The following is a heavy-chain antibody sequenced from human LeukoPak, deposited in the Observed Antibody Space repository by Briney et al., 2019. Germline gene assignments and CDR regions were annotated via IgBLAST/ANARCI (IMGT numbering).Heavy chain of an antibody. D-gene: IGHD1-26*01. J-gene: IGHJ5*02. V-gene: IGHV4-59*08. CDR1: GGSISSYY. CDR2: IYYSGST. Sequence: SETLSLTCTVSGGSISSYYWSWIRQPPGKGLEWIGYIYYSGSTNYNPSLKSRVTVSVDTSKNQFSLKLSSVTAADTAVYYCARLVYPWEGSWFDPWGQGTLVTVSS. CDR3: ARLVYPWEGSWFDP.